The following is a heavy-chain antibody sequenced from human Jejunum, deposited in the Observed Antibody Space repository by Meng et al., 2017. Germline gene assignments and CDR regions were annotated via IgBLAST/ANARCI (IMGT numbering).Heavy chain of an antibody. V-gene: IGHV4-34*01. CDR1: GGSLKDFY. CDR2: ISHSGST. Sequence: QVQLQQWGAGLFKPSDTLSLTCAVSGGSLKDFYWNWIRQPPGKGLEWIGEISHSGSTNYNPSLKSRVTISVDRSQNQLSLKLTSVSGTDTAVYFCARALGAYGDSGFAYWGQGALVTVSS. CDR3: ARALGAYGDSGFAY. D-gene: IGHD4-17*01. J-gene: IGHJ4*02.